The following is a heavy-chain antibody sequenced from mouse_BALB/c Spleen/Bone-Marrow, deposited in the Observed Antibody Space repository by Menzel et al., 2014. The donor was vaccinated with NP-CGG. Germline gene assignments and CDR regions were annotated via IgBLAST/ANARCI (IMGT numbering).Heavy chain of an antibody. J-gene: IGHJ2*01. Sequence: QVQLQQSGAELVRLGTSVKVSCKASGYAFTNYLIEWIKQRPGQGLEWIGVINPGSGGTNYNEKFKGKATLTADKSSSTAYMQLSSLTSDDSAVYFCARRNPLTGRFDYWGQGTTLTVSS. D-gene: IGHD4-1*01. CDR2: INPGSGGT. CDR3: ARRNPLTGRFDY. V-gene: IGHV1-54*01. CDR1: GYAFTNYL.